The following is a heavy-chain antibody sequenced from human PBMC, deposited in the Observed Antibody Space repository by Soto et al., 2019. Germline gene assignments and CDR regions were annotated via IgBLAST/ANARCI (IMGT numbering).Heavy chain of an antibody. CDR2: IYHTGST. V-gene: IGHV4-31*11. D-gene: IGHD3-9*01. J-gene: IGHJ1*01. CDR3: SRDLSDDIFTGTRPLGF. Sequence: SETLSLTCVVSGGAISGGGHYWHWIRQHAGRGLEYIGYIYHTGSTYYNPSLQSRVTISLDTSGNNFSLNLRSVTAADTAVYFCSRDLSDDIFTGTRPLGFWGEGALVTVSS. CDR1: GGAISGGGHY.